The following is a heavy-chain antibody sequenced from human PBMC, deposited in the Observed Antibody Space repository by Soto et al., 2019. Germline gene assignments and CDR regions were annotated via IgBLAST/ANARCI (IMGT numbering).Heavy chain of an antibody. Sequence: PGESLKISCKGSGYSFTSYWIGWVRQMPGKGLEWMGIIYPGDSDTRYSPSFQGQVTISADKSISTAYLQWSSLKASDTAMYYCARHTPPYGSGSPPEYYMDVWGKGTTVTVSS. D-gene: IGHD3-10*01. CDR3: ARHTPPYGSGSPPEYYMDV. J-gene: IGHJ6*03. CDR2: IYPGDSDT. V-gene: IGHV5-51*01. CDR1: GYSFTSYW.